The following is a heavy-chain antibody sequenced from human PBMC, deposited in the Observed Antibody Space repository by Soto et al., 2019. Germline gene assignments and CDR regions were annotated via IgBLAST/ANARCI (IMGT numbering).Heavy chain of an antibody. D-gene: IGHD2-15*01. Sequence: QVQLVQSGAEVKKPGSSVKVSCKASGGTFSSYAISWVRQAPGQGLEWMGGIIPIFGTANYAQKFQGRVTIPADESTSTAYMELSSLRSEDTAVYYCASVYCSGGSCYSDWFDPWGQGTLVTVSS. V-gene: IGHV1-69*01. CDR1: GGTFSSYA. CDR3: ASVYCSGGSCYSDWFDP. J-gene: IGHJ5*02. CDR2: IIPIFGTA.